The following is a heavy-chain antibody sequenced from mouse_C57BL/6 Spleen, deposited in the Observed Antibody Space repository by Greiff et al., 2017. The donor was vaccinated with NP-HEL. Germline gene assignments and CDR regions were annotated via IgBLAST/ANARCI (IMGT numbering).Heavy chain of an antibody. CDR3: VRRDFKYAMDY. CDR2: IDPSDTYT. J-gene: IGHJ4*01. V-gene: IGHV1-50*01. CDR1: GYTFTSYW. Sequence: QVQLQQPGAELVKPGASVKLSCKASGYTFTSYWMQWVNQRPGQGLEWIGEIDPSDTYTNYNQNFKGKATLTVDTSSSTAYMQLSSLTSEDSAVYDCVRRDFKYAMDYWGQGTSVTVSS.